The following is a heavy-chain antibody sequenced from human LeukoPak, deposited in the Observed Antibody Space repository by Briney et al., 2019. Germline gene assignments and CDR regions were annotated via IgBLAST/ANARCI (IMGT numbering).Heavy chain of an antibody. CDR2: IYYSGST. V-gene: IGHV4-39*07. Sequence: PSETLSLTRTVSGGSISSYYWGWIRQPPGKGLEWIGSIYYSGSTYYNPSLKSRVTISVDTSKNQFSLKLSSVTAADTAVYYCARDQLAHYYYYYGMDVWGQGTTVTVSS. D-gene: IGHD6-13*01. J-gene: IGHJ6*02. CDR1: GGSISSYY. CDR3: ARDQLAHYYYYYGMDV.